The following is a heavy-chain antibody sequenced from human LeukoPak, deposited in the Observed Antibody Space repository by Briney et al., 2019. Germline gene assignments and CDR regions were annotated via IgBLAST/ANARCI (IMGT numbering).Heavy chain of an antibody. CDR3: ARDFGGYYDY. V-gene: IGHV3-21*01. CDR2: ISSSSSYI. CDR1: GFTFSTFT. D-gene: IGHD3-22*01. Sequence: GGSLRLSCVVSGFTFSTFTMNWVRQAPGKGLEWVSCISSSSSYIYYADSVKGRFTISRDNAKNSLYLQMNSLRAEDTAVYYCARDFGGYYDYWGQGTLVTVSS. J-gene: IGHJ4*02.